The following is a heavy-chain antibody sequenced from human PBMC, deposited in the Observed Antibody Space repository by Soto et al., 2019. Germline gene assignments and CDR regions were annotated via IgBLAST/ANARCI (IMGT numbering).Heavy chain of an antibody. J-gene: IGHJ6*03. V-gene: IGHV3-11*01. CDR1: GFTFSDYY. D-gene: IGHD1-1*01. CDR2: ISSSGSTI. CDR3: ARGVRYSYYYMDV. Sequence: GGSLRLSCAASGFTFSDYYMSWIRQAPGKGLEWVSYISSSGSTIYYARSVKGRFTISRDNAKKSLYLQMNSLRAEDTAVYYCARGVRYSYYYMDVWGKGTTVTVSS.